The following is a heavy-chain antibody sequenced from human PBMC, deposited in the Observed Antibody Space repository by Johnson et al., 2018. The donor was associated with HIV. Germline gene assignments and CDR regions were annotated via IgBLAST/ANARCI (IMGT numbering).Heavy chain of an antibody. Sequence: QEQLVESGGGVVQPGRSLRLSCVASGFTFSTYGMHWVRQAPVKGLEWVAVIWYDGSNKYYADSVKGRLTISRDNSKNTLYLQMNSLRAEDTAVYYCAKWGSMRATSAFDIWVQGTMVTVSS. CDR2: IWYDGSNK. V-gene: IGHV3-33*06. CDR1: GFTFSTYG. J-gene: IGHJ3*02. D-gene: IGHD1-26*01. CDR3: AKWGSMRATSAFDI.